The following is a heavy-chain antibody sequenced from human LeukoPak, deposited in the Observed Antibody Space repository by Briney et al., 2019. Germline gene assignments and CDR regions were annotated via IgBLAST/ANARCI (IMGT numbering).Heavy chain of an antibody. V-gene: IGHV3-23*01. J-gene: IGHJ4*02. CDR2: TSSSGETT. Sequence: PGGSLRLSCVASGFTFSSDAMSWVRQAAGKGLEWVSSTSSSGETTYYADSVKGRFTISRDNSRNTLYLQMNSLRAEDTAVYYCAKDRPNYYGTNGHYYRRDGDCWGQGTLVTVSS. D-gene: IGHD3-22*01. CDR3: AKDRPNYYGTNGHYYRRDGDC. CDR1: GFTFSSDA.